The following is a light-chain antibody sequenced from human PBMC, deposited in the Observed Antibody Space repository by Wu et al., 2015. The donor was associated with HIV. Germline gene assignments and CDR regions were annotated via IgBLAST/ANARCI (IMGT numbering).Light chain of an antibody. CDR3: QKYNTAPWT. CDR1: QSVSSY. V-gene: IGKV3-11*01. J-gene: IGKJ1*01. CDR2: DAS. Sequence: EIVLTQSPATLSLSPGERATLSCRASQSVSSYLAWYQQKPGQAPRLLIYDASNRATGIPARFSGSGSGTDFTLTISSLEPEDVATYYCQKYNTAPWTFGQGTKVE.